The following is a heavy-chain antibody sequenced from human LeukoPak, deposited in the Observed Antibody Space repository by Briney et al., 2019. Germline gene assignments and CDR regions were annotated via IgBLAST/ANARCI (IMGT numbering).Heavy chain of an antibody. CDR3: ARVLSGTLTFDH. CDR2: ITSSSSYI. D-gene: IGHD3-9*01. V-gene: IGHV3-21*01. J-gene: IGHJ4*02. CDR1: GFTLSSYT. Sequence: GGSLRLSCAASGFTLSSYTMNWVRRAPGKGLEWVSSITSSSSYIYYTDSAKGRFTISRDNAKNSLFLQMNSLRAEDTAVYYRARVLSGTLTFDHWGQGTLVAVSS.